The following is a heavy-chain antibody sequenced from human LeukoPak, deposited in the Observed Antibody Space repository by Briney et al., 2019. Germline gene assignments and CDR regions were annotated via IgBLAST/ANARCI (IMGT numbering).Heavy chain of an antibody. D-gene: IGHD6-6*01. CDR3: ARAGSSSSRTWFDP. Sequence: GGSLRLSCAASGFTFSSYSMNWVRQAPGKGLEWVSSISSSSSYIYYADSVKGRFTISRDNAKNSLYLQMNSLRAEDTAVYYCARAGSSSSRTWFDPWGQGTLVTVSS. V-gene: IGHV3-21*01. J-gene: IGHJ5*02. CDR1: GFTFSSYS. CDR2: ISSSSSYI.